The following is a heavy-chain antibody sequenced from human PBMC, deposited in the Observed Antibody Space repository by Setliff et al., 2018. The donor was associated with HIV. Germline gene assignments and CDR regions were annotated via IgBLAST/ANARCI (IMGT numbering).Heavy chain of an antibody. D-gene: IGHD5-18*01. J-gene: IGHJ4*02. Sequence: PGGSLRLSCAASGFTLSDHYMDWVRQAPGKGLEWVGRIRNKANSFTIEYAASVRGRSTISKDESKNFLFLQMNSLKTEDTAVYYCARNQGNSFGQGFDYWGQGTLVTVSS. V-gene: IGHV3-72*01. CDR2: IRNKANSFTI. CDR3: ARNQGNSFGQGFDY. CDR1: GFTLSDHY.